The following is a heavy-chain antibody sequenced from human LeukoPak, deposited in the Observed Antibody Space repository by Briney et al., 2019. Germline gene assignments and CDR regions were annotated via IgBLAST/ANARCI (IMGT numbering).Heavy chain of an antibody. V-gene: IGHV4-38-2*02. J-gene: IGHJ3*02. CDR2: IYHSGST. CDR1: GDSISSGYY. D-gene: IGHD3-22*01. Sequence: SETLSLTCTVSGDSISSGYYWGWIRQPPGKGLEWIGSIYHSGSTYYNPSLKSRVTISVDTSKNQFSLKLSSVTAADTAVYYCASRITMIVVANHAFDIWGQGTMVTVSS. CDR3: ASRITMIVVANHAFDI.